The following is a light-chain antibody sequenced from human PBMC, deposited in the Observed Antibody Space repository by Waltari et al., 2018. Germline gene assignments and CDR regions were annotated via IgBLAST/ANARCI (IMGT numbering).Light chain of an antibody. Sequence: QSALTQPPSASGPPGQSITISCTGTRRDVGAYNFVSWYQQHPGKAPQLIIFDVRKRPSGVPDRFSGSKSGNTASLTVSGLQAEDEADYYCNSYAGGDILYVFGTGTRVTVL. CDR3: NSYAGGDILYV. J-gene: IGLJ1*01. CDR2: DVR. V-gene: IGLV2-8*01. CDR1: RRDVGAYNF.